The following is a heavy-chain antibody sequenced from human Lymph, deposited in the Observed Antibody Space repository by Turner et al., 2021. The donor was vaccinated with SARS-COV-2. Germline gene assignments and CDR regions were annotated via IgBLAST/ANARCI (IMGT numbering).Heavy chain of an antibody. CDR3: ARDVERYNDFWSGYSGGYGMDV. V-gene: IGHV1-2*02. CDR2: TNPNSGGT. CDR1: GYTFTGSY. J-gene: IGHJ6*02. D-gene: IGHD3-3*01. Sequence: QVQLVQSGAEVKKPGASVKVSCKASGYTFTGSYIHWVRQAPGQGRGWMGGTNPNSGGTDCAQKFKGRVTMARNTSSSAAYMGLSRLRSDDTAVYYWARDVERYNDFWSGYSGGYGMDVWGQGTTVTVSS.